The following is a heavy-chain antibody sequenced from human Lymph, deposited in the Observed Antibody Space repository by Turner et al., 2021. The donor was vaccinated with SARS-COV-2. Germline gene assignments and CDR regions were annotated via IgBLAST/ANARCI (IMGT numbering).Heavy chain of an antibody. Sequence: QVQLVQSGGEAKKPGSSVKVSCKASGGTFSTHVIRWVRQAPGQGLEWMGGIIPILGIANYAQKFKGRVTITADKSTSTAYMELSSLRSEDTAVYHCARRHSGNYDAFDIWGQGTMVTVSS. CDR2: IIPILGIA. CDR3: ARRHSGNYDAFDI. CDR1: GGTFSTHV. J-gene: IGHJ3*02. D-gene: IGHD1-26*01. V-gene: IGHV1-69*10.